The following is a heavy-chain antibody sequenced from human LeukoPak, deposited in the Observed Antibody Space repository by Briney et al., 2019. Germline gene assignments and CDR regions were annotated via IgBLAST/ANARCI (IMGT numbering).Heavy chain of an antibody. J-gene: IGHJ6*02. V-gene: IGHV3-23*01. Sequence: GGSLRLSCVASGFTFSSSAMNWVRQAPGKGLEWLSAISSSGGTTCYADSVKGRFTISRDNSRNTLYLQMNSLRVADTAVYFCTKVRLTNLYYYYGMDVWGQGTTVTVSS. CDR2: ISSSGGTT. CDR1: GFTFSSSA. CDR3: TKVRLTNLYYYYGMDV. D-gene: IGHD2-21*02.